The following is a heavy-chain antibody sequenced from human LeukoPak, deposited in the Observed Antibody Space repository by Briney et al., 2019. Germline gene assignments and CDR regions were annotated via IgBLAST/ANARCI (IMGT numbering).Heavy chain of an antibody. CDR1: GFTFSSYG. D-gene: IGHD1-14*01. CDR3: AKVIDPTGLDY. V-gene: IGHV3-30*18. CDR2: ISYDGSNK. J-gene: IGHJ4*02. Sequence: GRSLRLSCAASGFTFSSYGMHWVRQAPGKGLEWVAVISYDGSNKYYADSVKGRFTISRDNSKNTLYLQMNSLRAEDTAVYYCAKVIDPTGLDYWGQGTLVTVSS.